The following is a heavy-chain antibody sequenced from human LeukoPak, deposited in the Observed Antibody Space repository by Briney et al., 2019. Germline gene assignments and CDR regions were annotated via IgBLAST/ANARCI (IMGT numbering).Heavy chain of an antibody. J-gene: IGHJ4*02. Sequence: GGSLRLSCAASGFTFSNYWMTWVRQAPGKGLEWVANINKDGSEGYYIDSVKGRFTISRDNAENSLYLQINSLRAGDTAVYYCARDPDYGAAGFFGDYWGQGTLVTVSS. CDR3: ARDPDYGAAGFFGDY. V-gene: IGHV3-7*01. CDR2: INKDGSEG. CDR1: GFTFSNYW. D-gene: IGHD4-17*01.